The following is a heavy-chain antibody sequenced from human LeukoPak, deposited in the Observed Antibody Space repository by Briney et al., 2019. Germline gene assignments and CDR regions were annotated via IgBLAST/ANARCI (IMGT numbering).Heavy chain of an antibody. CDR1: GFTFSSYA. V-gene: IGHV3-23*01. J-gene: IGHJ4*02. CDR2: ISGSGGST. CDR3: AKVPLVGATIIRYYFDY. Sequence: PGGSLRLSCAASGFTFSSYAMSWVRQAPGKGLEWVSAISGSGGSTYYADSVKGRFTISRDNSKNTLYLQMNSLRAEDTAVYYCAKVPLVGATIIRYYFDYWGQGTLVTVSS. D-gene: IGHD1-26*01.